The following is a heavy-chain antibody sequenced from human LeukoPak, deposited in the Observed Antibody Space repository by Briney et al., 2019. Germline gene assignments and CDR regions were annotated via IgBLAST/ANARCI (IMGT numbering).Heavy chain of an antibody. Sequence: GGSLRLSCAASGFTFSSYSMNWVRRAPGKGLEWVSSISSSSSYIYYADSVKGRFTISRDNAKNSLYLQMNSLRAEDTAVYYCARDSIFGVVPFDYWGQGTLVTVSS. CDR3: ARDSIFGVVPFDY. CDR2: ISSSSSYI. D-gene: IGHD3-3*01. V-gene: IGHV3-21*01. CDR1: GFTFSSYS. J-gene: IGHJ4*02.